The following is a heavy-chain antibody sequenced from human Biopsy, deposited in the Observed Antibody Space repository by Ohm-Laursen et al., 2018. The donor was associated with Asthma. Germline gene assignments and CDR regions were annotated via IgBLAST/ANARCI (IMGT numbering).Heavy chain of an antibody. CDR2: LSFDGRST. V-gene: IGHV3-30*18. CDR1: GFTMGING. Sequence: SLRLSCSAPGFTMGINGINWVRQAAGKGLEWMAFLSFDGRSTYYADFLKGRLSITRDNSRKTLFLHINSLSAEDTAVYYCAKGEDRRRTAAAFDIWGQGTMVTVSS. J-gene: IGHJ3*02. D-gene: IGHD2-2*01. CDR3: AKGEDRRRTAAAFDI.